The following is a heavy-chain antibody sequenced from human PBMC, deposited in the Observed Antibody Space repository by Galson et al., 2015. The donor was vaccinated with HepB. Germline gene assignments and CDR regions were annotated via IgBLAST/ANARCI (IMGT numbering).Heavy chain of an antibody. Sequence: SLRLSCAASGFRFSSHWMSWVRQAPGKGLEWMANIRHDGSEKYYVGSVKGRFTISRDNAKNSVYLQMNSLRAEDTAVYYCASSSWFPPDYHYYYGMDVWGQGTTVTVSS. CDR1: GFRFSSHW. V-gene: IGHV3-7*03. D-gene: IGHD2-2*01. CDR2: IRHDGSEK. CDR3: ASSSWFPPDYHYYYGMDV. J-gene: IGHJ6*02.